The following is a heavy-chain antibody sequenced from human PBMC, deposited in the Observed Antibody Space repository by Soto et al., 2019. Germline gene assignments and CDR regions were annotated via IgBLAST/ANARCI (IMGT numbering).Heavy chain of an antibody. CDR3: AGEVPAAES. D-gene: IGHD2-2*01. Sequence: PGGSLRLSCAASGFTFSSYAMHWVRQAPGKGLEWVAVISYDGSTIYYADSVKGRFTISRDNAKNSLYLQMNSLRAEDTAVYYCAGEVPAAESWGQGTLVTVSS. J-gene: IGHJ4*02. CDR1: GFTFSSYA. CDR2: ISYDGSTI. V-gene: IGHV3-30*04.